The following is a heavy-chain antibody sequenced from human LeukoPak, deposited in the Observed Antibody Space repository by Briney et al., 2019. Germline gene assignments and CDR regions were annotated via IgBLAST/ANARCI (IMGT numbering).Heavy chain of an antibody. J-gene: IGHJ4*02. CDR3: AKDGSSWPFFDS. CDR1: GGSIIGYY. V-gene: IGHV4-4*07. D-gene: IGHD6-13*01. Sequence: PSETLSLTCTVSGGSIIGYYWSWIRQPAGKGLEWIGRIHGTGGTDYNPSLKSRVTMSVDTSKNKFSLKLTSVTGADTAVYYCAKDGSSWPFFDSWGQGTLVTVSS. CDR2: IHGTGGT.